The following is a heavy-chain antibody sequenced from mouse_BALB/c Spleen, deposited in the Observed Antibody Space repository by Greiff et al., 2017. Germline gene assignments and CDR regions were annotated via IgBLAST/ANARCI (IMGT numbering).Heavy chain of an antibody. J-gene: IGHJ2*01. D-gene: IGHD2-14*01. Sequence: VQGVESGAELVRPGTSVKVSCKASGYAFTNYLIEWVKQRPGQGLEWIGVINPGSGGTNYNEKFKGKATLTADKSSSTAYRQLSSLTSDDSAVYFCARSEVRAFDYWGQGTTLTVSS. CDR2: INPGSGGT. CDR1: GYAFTNYL. CDR3: ARSEVRAFDY. V-gene: IGHV1-54*01.